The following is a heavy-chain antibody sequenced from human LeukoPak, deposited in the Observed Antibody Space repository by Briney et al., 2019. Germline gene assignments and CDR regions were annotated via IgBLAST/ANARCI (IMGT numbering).Heavy chain of an antibody. CDR3: ARFYGSGSYRWDRLDY. CDR1: GFTFSSYG. D-gene: IGHD3-10*01. J-gene: IGHJ4*02. Sequence: RPGGSLRLSCAASGFTFSSYGMSWVRQAPGKGLEWVSAISGSGGSTYYADSAKGRFTISRDNSKNTLYLQMNSLRAEDTAVYYCARFYGSGSYRWDRLDYWGQGTLVTVSS. CDR2: ISGSGGST. V-gene: IGHV3-23*01.